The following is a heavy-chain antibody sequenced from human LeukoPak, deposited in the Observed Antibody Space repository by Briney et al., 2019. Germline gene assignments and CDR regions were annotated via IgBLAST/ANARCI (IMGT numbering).Heavy chain of an antibody. Sequence: GASVKVSCKASGGTFSSYAISWVRQAPGQGLEWMGGIIPIFGTANYAQKFQGRVTITTDESTSTAYMELSSLRSEDTAVYYCARGSHYYDSSGYYQSRYYYYYYMGVWGKGTTVTVSS. V-gene: IGHV1-69*05. CDR1: GGTFSSYA. J-gene: IGHJ6*03. CDR3: ARGSHYYDSSGYYQSRYYYYYYMGV. D-gene: IGHD3-22*01. CDR2: IIPIFGTA.